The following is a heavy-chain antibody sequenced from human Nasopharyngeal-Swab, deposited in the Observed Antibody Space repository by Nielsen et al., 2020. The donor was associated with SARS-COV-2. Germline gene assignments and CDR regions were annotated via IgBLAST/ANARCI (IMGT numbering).Heavy chain of an antibody. D-gene: IGHD1-20*01. CDR2: INHSRNT. CDR1: GGSFSGYY. CDR3: AREGNWNSRWFDP. Sequence: SETLSLTCAVYGGSFSGYYWSWIRQPPGKGLEWIGEINHSRNTNYNPSLKSRVTILVDTSKNQFSLKLTSVTAADTAVYYCAREGNWNSRWFDPWGQGTLVTVSS. J-gene: IGHJ5*02. V-gene: IGHV4-34*01.